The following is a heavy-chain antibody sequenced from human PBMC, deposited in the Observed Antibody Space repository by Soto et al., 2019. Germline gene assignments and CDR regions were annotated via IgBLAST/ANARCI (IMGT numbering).Heavy chain of an antibody. D-gene: IGHD4-17*01. CDR2: IYYSGST. Sequence: PSETLSLTCTVSGGSISSSSYYWGWIRQPPGKGLEWIGCIYYSGSTYYNPSLKSRVTISVDTSKNQFSLRLSSVTAADTAVYYCAREIIPLTTDWYFDLWARGTLVTVSS. CDR1: GGSISSSSYY. CDR3: AREIIPLTTDWYFDL. J-gene: IGHJ2*01. V-gene: IGHV4-39*07.